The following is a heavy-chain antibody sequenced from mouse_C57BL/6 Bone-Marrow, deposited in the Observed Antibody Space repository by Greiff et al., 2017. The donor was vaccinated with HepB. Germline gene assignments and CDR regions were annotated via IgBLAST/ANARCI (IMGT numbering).Heavy chain of an antibody. CDR1: GFTFSSYA. J-gene: IGHJ4*01. Sequence: EVQRVESGGGLVKPGGSLKLSCAASGFTFSSYAMSWVRQTPEKRLEWVATISDGGSYTYYPDNVKGRFTIARDNAKNNLYLQMSHLKSEDTAMYYCARRNYGSSYEGMDYWGQGTSVTVSS. D-gene: IGHD1-1*01. CDR3: ARRNYGSSYEGMDY. V-gene: IGHV5-4*01. CDR2: ISDGGSYT.